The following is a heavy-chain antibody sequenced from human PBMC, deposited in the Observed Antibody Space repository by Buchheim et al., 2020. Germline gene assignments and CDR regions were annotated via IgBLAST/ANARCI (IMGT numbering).Heavy chain of an antibody. J-gene: IGHJ4*02. CDR1: GFTFSSYG. V-gene: IGHV3-33*01. Sequence: QVQLVESGGGVVQPGRSLRLSCAASGFTFSSYGMHWVRQAPGKGLEWVAVIWYDGSNKYYADSVRGRFTISRDNSRNTLYLQMDSLRAEDTAVYYCARPFSSAWFFDYWGQGTL. CDR3: ARPFSSAWFFDY. CDR2: IWYDGSNK. D-gene: IGHD6-19*01.